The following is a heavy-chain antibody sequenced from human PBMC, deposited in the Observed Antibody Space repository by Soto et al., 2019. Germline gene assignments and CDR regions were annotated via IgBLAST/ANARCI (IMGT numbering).Heavy chain of an antibody. J-gene: IGHJ6*03. CDR1: GGSFSGYY. D-gene: IGHD5-12*01. Sequence: SETLSLTCAVYGGSFSGYYWSWIRQPPGKGLEWIGEINHSGSTNYNPSLKSRVTISVDTSKNQFSLKLSSVTAADTAVYYCARVIVATILPYYYYYYYRDVGGKGTRVTFPS. CDR2: INHSGST. CDR3: ARVIVATILPYYYYYYYRDV. V-gene: IGHV4-34*01.